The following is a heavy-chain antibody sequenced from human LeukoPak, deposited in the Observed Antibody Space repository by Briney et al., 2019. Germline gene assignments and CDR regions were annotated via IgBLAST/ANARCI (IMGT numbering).Heavy chain of an antibody. Sequence: GGSLRLSCAASGFTFSSYWMHWVRHAPGKGLVWVSRINSDGSSTSYADAVKGRFTISRDNAKNSLHLQMNSLRAEDTALYYCAKDRGYCSSTSCSDGMDVWGQGTTVTVSS. CDR3: AKDRGYCSSTSCSDGMDV. CDR2: INSDGSST. J-gene: IGHJ6*02. D-gene: IGHD2-2*01. CDR1: GFTFSSYW. V-gene: IGHV3-74*01.